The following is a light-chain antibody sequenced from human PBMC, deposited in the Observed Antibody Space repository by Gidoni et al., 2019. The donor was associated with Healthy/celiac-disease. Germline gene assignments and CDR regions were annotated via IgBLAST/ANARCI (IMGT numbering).Light chain of an antibody. J-gene: IGKJ2*01. CDR1: QSVSSSY. Sequence: ELVLTQSPGTLSLSPGERAPLSSRASQSVSSSYLAWYQQKPGQDPRLLIYGASSRATGIPDRFSGSGSGTDFTLTISRLEPEDFAVYYCQQYGSSPPDTFGQGTKLEIK. V-gene: IGKV3-20*01. CDR2: GAS. CDR3: QQYGSSPPDT.